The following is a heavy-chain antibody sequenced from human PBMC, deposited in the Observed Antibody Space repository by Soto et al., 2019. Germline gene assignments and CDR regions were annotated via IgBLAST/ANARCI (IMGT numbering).Heavy chain of an antibody. D-gene: IGHD6-13*01. V-gene: IGHV3-23*01. CDR3: VKDRCAYSSSCRTRGFDY. CDR1: GFTFSNYV. CDR2: ISGIGDSA. J-gene: IGHJ4*02. Sequence: ESGGGLVQPGGSLRLSCAASGFTFSNYVMNWVRQAPGKGLEWVSYISGIGDSADYADSVKGRFTISRDNSKNMLFLQVNSLRAEDTALYYCVKDRCAYSSSCRTRGFDYWGQGTLVAVSS.